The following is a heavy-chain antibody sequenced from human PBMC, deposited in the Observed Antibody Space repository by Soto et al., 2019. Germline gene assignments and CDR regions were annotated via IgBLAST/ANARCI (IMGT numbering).Heavy chain of an antibody. J-gene: IGHJ5*02. V-gene: IGHV1-18*01. D-gene: IGHD3-10*01. Sequence: QVQLVQSGAEVKKPGASVKVSCKASGYTFTSYGISWVRQAPGQGLEWMGWISAYNGNTNYAQKLQGRVTMTTDTPKNTASMELRSLRSDDTAVYYCARVRSRVRGVIPSGWFDPWGQGTLVTVSS. CDR1: GYTFTSYG. CDR3: ARVRSRVRGVIPSGWFDP. CDR2: ISAYNGNT.